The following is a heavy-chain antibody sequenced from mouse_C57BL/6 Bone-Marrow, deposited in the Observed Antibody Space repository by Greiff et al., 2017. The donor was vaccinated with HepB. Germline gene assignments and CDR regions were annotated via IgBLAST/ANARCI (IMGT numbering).Heavy chain of an antibody. J-gene: IGHJ3*01. CDR3: TTYGRFAY. CDR1: GFNIKDDY. Sequence: VQLQQSGAELVRPGASVKLSCTASGFNIKDDYMHWVKQRPEQGLEWIGWIDPENGDTEDASKFQGKATITADTSSNTAYLQLSSLTSEDTAVYYCTTYGRFAYWGQGTLVTVSA. D-gene: IGHD1-1*02. CDR2: IDPENGDT. V-gene: IGHV14-4*01.